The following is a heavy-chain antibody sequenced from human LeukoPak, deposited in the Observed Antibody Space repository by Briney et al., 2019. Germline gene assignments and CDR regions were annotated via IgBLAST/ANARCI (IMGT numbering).Heavy chain of an antibody. CDR2: ISESGGYT. V-gene: IGHV3-23*01. CDR1: GFTFSSYA. Sequence: GGSLRLSCAGSGFTFSSYAMSWVRQAPGKGLEWDSAISESGGYTKYADPVKGRFTISRDNSKNTLYLQMNSLKAEDTAAYYCATEDSSDYYSIDYWGQGTLVTVSS. J-gene: IGHJ4*02. D-gene: IGHD3-22*01. CDR3: ATEDSSDYYSIDY.